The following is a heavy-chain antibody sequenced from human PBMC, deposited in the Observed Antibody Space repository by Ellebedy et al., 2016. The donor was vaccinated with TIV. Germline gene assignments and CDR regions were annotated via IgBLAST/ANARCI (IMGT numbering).Heavy chain of an antibody. V-gene: IGHV3-11*01. CDR2: ISSSGSTI. CDR3: ARERDYDNNWFDP. D-gene: IGHD3-9*01. J-gene: IGHJ5*02. Sequence: GESLKISXASSGSTFSDYYMSWIRQAPGKGLEWVSYISSSGSTIYYADSVKGRFTISRDNAKNSLYLQMNSLRAEDTDVYYCARERDYDNNWFDPWGQGTLVTVSS. CDR1: GSTFSDYY.